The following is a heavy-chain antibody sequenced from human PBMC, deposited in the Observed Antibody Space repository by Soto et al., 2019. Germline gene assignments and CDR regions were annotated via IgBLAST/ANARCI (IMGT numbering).Heavy chain of an antibody. CDR3: ARVWADTGESTCDP. V-gene: IGHV1-3*01. CDR2: INAGNGNT. J-gene: IGHJ5*02. Sequence: ASVRVSCKASGYTFTSYVMHWVRQAPGQRLEWMGWINAGNGNTKYSQNFQGRVTITRDTSASTAYMELSSLRSEDTAVYYCARVWADTGESTCDPWGQGTMGTVSA. D-gene: IGHD3-10*01. CDR1: GYTFTSYV.